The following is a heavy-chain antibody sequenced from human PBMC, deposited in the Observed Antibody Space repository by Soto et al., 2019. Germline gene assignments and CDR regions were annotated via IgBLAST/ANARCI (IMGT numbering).Heavy chain of an antibody. CDR3: ARDFNDLRNHYGMDV. CDR2: VYYGGSP. CDR1: ACSISSPGNY. Sequence: PXETLALTCSVSACSISSPGNYWTWIRQPPGKGLEWIGSVYYGGSPNYTPSLRSRASISVDTSKNQFSLDVTSVTAADTAVYYCARDFNDLRNHYGMDVWGQGNTVTVSS. J-gene: IGHJ6*02. D-gene: IGHD1-1*01. V-gene: IGHV4-31*03.